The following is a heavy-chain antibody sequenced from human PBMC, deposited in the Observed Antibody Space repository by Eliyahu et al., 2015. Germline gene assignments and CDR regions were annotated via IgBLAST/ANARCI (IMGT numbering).Heavy chain of an antibody. CDR1: GFXFXDYA. CDR3: AKDIEWELPYYGMDV. J-gene: IGHJ6*02. Sequence: EVQLVESGGXLVQPGRSLRXXCAAPGFXFXDYAMHWVRQAXGKGLGWVSGISWNSGSIGYADSVKGRFTISRDNAKNSLYLQMNSLRAEDTALYYCAKDIEWELPYYGMDVWGQGTTVTVSS. V-gene: IGHV3-9*01. D-gene: IGHD1-26*01. CDR2: ISWNSGSI.